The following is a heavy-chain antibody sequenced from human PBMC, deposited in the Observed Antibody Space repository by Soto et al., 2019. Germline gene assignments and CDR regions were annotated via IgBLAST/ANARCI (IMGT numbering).Heavy chain of an antibody. V-gene: IGHV3-30*18. CDR1: GFTFSSYG. CDR3: AKGLLFGYLPLDAFDI. CDR2: ISYDGSNK. J-gene: IGHJ3*02. Sequence: QVQLVESGGGVVQPGRSRRLSCAASGFTFSSYGMHWVRQAPGKGLAWVAVISYDGSNKYYADSVKGRCTISRDTSKNTLYMQMNSLRVEDNAVYYCAKGLLFGYLPLDAFDIWGPVTMVTVSS. D-gene: IGHD2-21*01.